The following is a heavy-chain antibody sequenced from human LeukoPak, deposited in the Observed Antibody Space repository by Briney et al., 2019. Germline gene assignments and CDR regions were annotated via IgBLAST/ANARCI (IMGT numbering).Heavy chain of an antibody. CDR2: IKQDASER. J-gene: IGHJ4*02. Sequence: GGSLRLSCAASGFTFSSYWMTWVRQAPGKGLEWVANIKQDASERYYVDSVKGRFTISTDNAKNSLYLQMNSLRAEDTAVYYCATPTAGTWHFDYWGQGTLVTVYS. D-gene: IGHD1-1*01. CDR1: GFTFSSYW. V-gene: IGHV3-7*01. CDR3: ATPTAGTWHFDY.